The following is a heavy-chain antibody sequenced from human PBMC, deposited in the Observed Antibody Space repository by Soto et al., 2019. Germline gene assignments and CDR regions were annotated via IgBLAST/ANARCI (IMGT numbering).Heavy chain of an antibody. CDR3: WRDIVVVVGARRGDAFDI. CDR1: GYTFTSYG. CDR2: ISAYNGNT. D-gene: IGHD2-15*01. V-gene: IGHV1-18*01. J-gene: IGHJ3*02. Sequence: QVQLVQSGAEVKKPGASVKVSCKASGYTFTSYGISWVRQAPGQGLEWMGWISAYNGNTNYAQKLQGRVTMTTDTSTRPGYIGLGGLGSDGTAVYFWWRDIVVVVGARRGDAFDIWGQGTMVTVSS.